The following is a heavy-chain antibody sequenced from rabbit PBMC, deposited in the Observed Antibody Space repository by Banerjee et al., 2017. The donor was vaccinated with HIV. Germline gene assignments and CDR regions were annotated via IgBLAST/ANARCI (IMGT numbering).Heavy chain of an antibody. V-gene: IGHV1S45*01. CDR1: GFSFSSSYW. D-gene: IGHD2-1*01. J-gene: IGHJ4*01. Sequence: QEQLEESGGDLVKPEGSLTLTCTASGFSFSSSYWICWVRQAPGKGLEWIACIYGGSGSIWYASWAKGRFTISKTSSTTVTLQMTSLTAADTATYFCARDSDSVGVGDALGLWGPGTLVTVS. CDR2: IYGGSGSI. CDR3: ARDSDSVGVGDALGL.